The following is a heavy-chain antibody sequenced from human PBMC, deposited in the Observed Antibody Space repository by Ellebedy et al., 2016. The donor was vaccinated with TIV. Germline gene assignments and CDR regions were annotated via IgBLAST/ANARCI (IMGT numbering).Heavy chain of an antibody. CDR3: AKWGTDDSSGSFFWFDP. CDR1: GGSFSNYY. J-gene: IGHJ5*02. V-gene: IGHV4-34*01. Sequence: SETLSLTXAVYGGSFSNYYWTWIRQPPGKGLEWIGEIDHSGSSNYNPSLKSRVTISVDTSKNQFSLKLTSVTAADTAVYYCAKWGTDDSSGSFFWFDPWGQGTLVTVSS. D-gene: IGHD3-22*01. CDR2: IDHSGSS.